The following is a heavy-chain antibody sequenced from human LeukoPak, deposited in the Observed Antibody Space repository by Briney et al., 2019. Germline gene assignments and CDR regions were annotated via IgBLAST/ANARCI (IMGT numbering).Heavy chain of an antibody. J-gene: IGHJ4*02. Sequence: GGSLRLSCAASGFTFSSYSMNWVRQAPGKGLEWVSYISSSSSTIYYADSVKGRFTISRDNAKNSLYLQMNSLRAEDTAVYYCASLLVVVAPDYWGQGTLVTVSS. CDR1: GFTFSSYS. D-gene: IGHD2-15*01. CDR2: ISSSSSTI. V-gene: IGHV3-48*01. CDR3: ASLLVVVAPDY.